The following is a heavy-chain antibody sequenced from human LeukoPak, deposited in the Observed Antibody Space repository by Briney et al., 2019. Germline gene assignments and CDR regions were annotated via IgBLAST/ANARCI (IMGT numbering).Heavy chain of an antibody. J-gene: IGHJ4*02. CDR3: ARVFMVRGVIHYFDY. CDR2: ISSSSSYI. D-gene: IGHD3-10*01. V-gene: IGHV3-21*01. CDR1: GFTFSSYS. Sequence: GGSLRLSCAASGFTFSSYSMNWVRQAPGKGLEWVSSISSSSSYIYYADSVKGRFTISRDNAKNSLYLQMNSLRAEDTAVYYCARVFMVRGVIHYFDYWAREPWSPSPQ.